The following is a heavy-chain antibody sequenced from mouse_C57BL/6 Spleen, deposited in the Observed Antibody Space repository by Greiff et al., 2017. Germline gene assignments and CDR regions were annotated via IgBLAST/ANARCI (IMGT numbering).Heavy chain of an antibody. V-gene: IGHV1-22*01. CDR1: GYTFTDYN. J-gene: IGHJ2*01. Sequence: EVQLQQSGPELVKPGASVKMSCKASGYTFTDYNMHWVKQSHGKSLEWIGYINPNNGGTGYNQKFKGKATLTVNKSSSTAYMELRSLTSEDSAVYYCARGGRVYYDYDGGYFDYGGQGTTLTVSS. CDR3: ARGGRVYYDYDGGYFDY. D-gene: IGHD2-4*01. CDR2: INPNNGGT.